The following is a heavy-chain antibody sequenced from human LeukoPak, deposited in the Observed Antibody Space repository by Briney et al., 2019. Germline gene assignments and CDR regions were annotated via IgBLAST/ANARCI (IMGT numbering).Heavy chain of an antibody. CDR1: GYSISGGYY. Sequence: SETLSLTCTVSGYSISGGYYWGWIRQPPGKGLEWIGSIYHSGSTYYNPSLKSRVTISVDTSKNQFSLKLSSVTAADTAVYYCARGRGIAAAGSFDYWGQGTLVTVSS. J-gene: IGHJ4*02. CDR2: IYHSGST. CDR3: ARGRGIAAAGSFDY. D-gene: IGHD6-13*01. V-gene: IGHV4-38-2*02.